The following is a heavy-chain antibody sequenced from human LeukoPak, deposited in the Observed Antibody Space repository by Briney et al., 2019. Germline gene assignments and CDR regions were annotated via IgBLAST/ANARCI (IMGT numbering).Heavy chain of an antibody. CDR1: GYTFTSYG. Sequence: ASVKVSCKASGYTFTSYGISWVRQAPGQGLEWMGWISAYNGNTNYAQKLQGRVTMTTDTSTSTAYMELRSLRSDDTAVYYCARGLTDIVVVPAARGYYFDYWGQGTLVTVSS. CDR3: ARGLTDIVVVPAARGYYFDY. J-gene: IGHJ4*02. CDR2: ISAYNGNT. V-gene: IGHV1-18*01. D-gene: IGHD2-2*01.